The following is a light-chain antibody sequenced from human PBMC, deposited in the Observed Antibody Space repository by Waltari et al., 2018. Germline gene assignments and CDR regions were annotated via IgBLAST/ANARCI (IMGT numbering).Light chain of an antibody. V-gene: IGLV2-23*01. CDR1: SSDVGSYHL. CDR2: EGS. CDR3: CSYAGSSSEV. J-gene: IGLJ2*01. Sequence: QSALTQPASVSGSPGQSVTISCPVTSSDVGSYHLFSWYQQHPGKAPKLMIYEGSKRPSGVSNRFSGSKSGNTASLTISGLQAEDEADYYCCSYAGSSSEVFGGGTKLTVL.